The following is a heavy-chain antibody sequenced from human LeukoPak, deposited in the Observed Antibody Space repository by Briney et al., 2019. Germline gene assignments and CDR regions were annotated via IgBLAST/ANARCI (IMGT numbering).Heavy chain of an antibody. CDR3: ARVYCSGGSCYPHDAFDI. Sequence: GESLKISCKGSGYSFTSYWIGWVRQMPGKGLEWMGIIYPGDSDTRYSPSFQGQVTISADKSISTAYLQWSSLKASDTAMYYCARVYCSGGSCYPHDAFDIWGQGTMVTVSS. V-gene: IGHV5-51*01. CDR2: IYPGDSDT. J-gene: IGHJ3*02. D-gene: IGHD2-15*01. CDR1: GYSFTSYW.